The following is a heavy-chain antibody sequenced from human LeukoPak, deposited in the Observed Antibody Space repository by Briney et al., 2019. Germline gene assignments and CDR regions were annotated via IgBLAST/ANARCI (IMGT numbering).Heavy chain of an antibody. CDR1: GYTFTSYY. CDR2: INPSGGST. V-gene: IGHV1-46*01. CDR3: ARESTAMGDY. J-gene: IGHJ4*02. D-gene: IGHD5-18*01. Sequence: ASVKVSCKASGYTFTSYYMHWVRQAPGQGLEWMGIINPSGGSTSYAQKFQGRVTVTRDMSTSTVYMELSSLRSEDTAVYYCARESTAMGDYWGQGTLVTVSS.